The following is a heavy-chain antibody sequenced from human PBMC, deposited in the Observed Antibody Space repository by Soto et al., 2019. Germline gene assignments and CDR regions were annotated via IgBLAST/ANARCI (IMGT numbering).Heavy chain of an antibody. CDR2: IKSKTDGGTT. CDR1: GFTFSNAW. D-gene: IGHD1-26*01. Sequence: EVQLVESGGGLVKPGGSLRLSCAASGFTFSNAWMSWVRQAPGKGLEWVGRIKSKTDGGTTDYAAPVKGRFTISRDDSKNTLYLQMNSLKTEDTAVYYCTTERIVGATSEDWRYYYYYYGMDVWGQGTTVTVSS. CDR3: TTERIVGATSEDWRYYYYYYGMDV. J-gene: IGHJ6*02. V-gene: IGHV3-15*01.